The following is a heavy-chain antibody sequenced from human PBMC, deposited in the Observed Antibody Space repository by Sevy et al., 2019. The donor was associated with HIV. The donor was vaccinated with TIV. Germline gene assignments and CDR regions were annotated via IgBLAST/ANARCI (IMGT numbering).Heavy chain of an antibody. J-gene: IGHJ4*02. Sequence: ASVNVSCKASGYTFTSYGISWVRQAPGQGLEWMGWISAYNDNTNYSQKLQGRVTMTTDTSTSTAYMELRSLRSDDTAVYYCARETSPTPETGYQYWGQGTLVTVSS. D-gene: IGHD3-9*01. V-gene: IGHV1-18*01. CDR3: ARETSPTPETGYQY. CDR1: GYTFTSYG. CDR2: ISAYNDNT.